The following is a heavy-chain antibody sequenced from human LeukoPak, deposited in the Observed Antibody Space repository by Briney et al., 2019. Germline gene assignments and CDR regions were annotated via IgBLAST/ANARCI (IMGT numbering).Heavy chain of an antibody. CDR3: ARPRHGTHWFDP. Sequence: PGGSLRLPCAASGFTFSSYEMNWVRQGPGKGLEWISYITSSGTTIYYADSVKGRFTISRDNAKNSLYLQMNSLSAEDTAIYYCARPRHGTHWFDPWGQGTRVTVTS. V-gene: IGHV3-48*03. CDR2: ITSSGTTI. D-gene: IGHD6-13*01. J-gene: IGHJ5*02. CDR1: GFTFSSYE.